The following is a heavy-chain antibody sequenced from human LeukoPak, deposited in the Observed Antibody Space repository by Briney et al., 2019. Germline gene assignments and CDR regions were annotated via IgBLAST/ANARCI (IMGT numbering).Heavy chain of an antibody. J-gene: IGHJ4*02. V-gene: IGHV3-30*02. CDR3: ARDIKKWELFFDY. CDR1: GFTFTSHG. D-gene: IGHD1-26*01. Sequence: PGGSLRLSCAASGFTFTSHGMHWVRQAPGKGLEWVACIRSDATGDHYADSVKGRFTISRDNSKNTLYLQMNSLRAEDTAVYYCARDIKKWELFFDYWGQGTLVTVSS. CDR2: IRSDATGD.